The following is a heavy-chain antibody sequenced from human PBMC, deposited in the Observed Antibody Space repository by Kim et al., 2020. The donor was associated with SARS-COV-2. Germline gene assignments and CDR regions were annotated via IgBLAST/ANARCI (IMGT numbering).Heavy chain of an antibody. J-gene: IGHJ4*02. Sequence: NYAQKFQGRVTITADESTSTAYMELSSLRSEDTAVYYCARDVDYRGYFDYWGQGTLVTVSS. CDR3: ARDVDYRGYFDY. D-gene: IGHD3-10*01. V-gene: IGHV1-69*01.